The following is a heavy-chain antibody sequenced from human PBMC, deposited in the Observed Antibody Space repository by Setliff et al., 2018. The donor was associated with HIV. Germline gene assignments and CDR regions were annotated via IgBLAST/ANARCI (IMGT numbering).Heavy chain of an antibody. J-gene: IGHJ4*02. Sequence: ASVKVSCKASGFTFTGYYLHWVRQAPGQGLEWMGWINPHSGGTNYAQKFQDRVTMTRDTSSSTAYMELSRLRSDDTAVYYCATGRDSSGYYFLADYWGRGTLVTVSS. CDR2: INPHSGGT. CDR1: GFTFTGYY. V-gene: IGHV1-2*02. D-gene: IGHD3-22*01. CDR3: ATGRDSSGYYFLADY.